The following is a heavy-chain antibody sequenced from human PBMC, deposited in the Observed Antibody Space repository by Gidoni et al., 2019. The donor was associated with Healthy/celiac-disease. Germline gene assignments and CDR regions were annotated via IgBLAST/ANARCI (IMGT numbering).Heavy chain of an antibody. Sequence: QVQLQESGPGLVKPSGTLSLTCAVSGGSISSSNWWSWVRQPPGKGLEWIGEIYHSGSTNYNPSLKSRVTISVDKSKNQFSLKLSSVTAADTAVYYCARANRAHLYYCGGDCYSGTSGGIDYWGQGTLVTVSS. V-gene: IGHV4-4*02. D-gene: IGHD2-21*02. CDR2: IYHSGST. CDR3: ARANRAHLYYCGGDCYSGTSGGIDY. CDR1: GGSISSSNW. J-gene: IGHJ4*02.